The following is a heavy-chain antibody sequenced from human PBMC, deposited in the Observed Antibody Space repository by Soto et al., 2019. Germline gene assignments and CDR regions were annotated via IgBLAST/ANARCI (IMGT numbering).Heavy chain of an antibody. J-gene: IGHJ4*02. CDR1: GFTFSSYA. Sequence: EVQLLESGGGLVQPGGSLRLSCAASGFTFSSYAMSWVRQAPGKGLEWVSAISGSGGSTYYADSVKGRFTISRDNSKNTLYLHMNSLRAEDSAVYSCAVNVDTAMFDYWGQGPLVTVSS. CDR2: ISGSGGST. CDR3: AVNVDTAMFDY. V-gene: IGHV3-23*01. D-gene: IGHD5-18*01.